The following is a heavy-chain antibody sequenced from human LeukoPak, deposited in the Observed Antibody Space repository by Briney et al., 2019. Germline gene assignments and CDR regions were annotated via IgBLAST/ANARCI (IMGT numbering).Heavy chain of an antibody. CDR2: IYPGDSDT. J-gene: IGHJ6*02. CDR1: GYSFTSYW. D-gene: IGHD7-27*01. V-gene: IGHV5-51*01. Sequence: GESLKISCKGSGYSFTSYWIGWVRQMPGKGLEWMGIIYPGDSDTRYSPSFQGQVTISADKSISTAYLQWSSLKASDTAMYYCARLLTGRGYYYGMDVWGQGTTVTVSS. CDR3: ARLLTGRGYYYGMDV.